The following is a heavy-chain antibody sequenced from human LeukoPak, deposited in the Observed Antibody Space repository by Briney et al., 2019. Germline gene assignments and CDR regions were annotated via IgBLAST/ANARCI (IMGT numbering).Heavy chain of an antibody. Sequence: GGSLRLSCAASGFTFSSYSMNWVRQAPGKGLEWVSSISSSSSYIYYADSVKGRFTISRDNAKNSLYLQMNSLRAEDTAAYYCARVIAVANFDYWGQGTLVTVSS. CDR1: GFTFSSYS. CDR2: ISSSSSYI. V-gene: IGHV3-21*01. J-gene: IGHJ4*02. D-gene: IGHD6-19*01. CDR3: ARVIAVANFDY.